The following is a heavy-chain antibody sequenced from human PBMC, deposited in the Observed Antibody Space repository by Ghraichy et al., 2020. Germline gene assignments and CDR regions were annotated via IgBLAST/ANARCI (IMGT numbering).Heavy chain of an antibody. V-gene: IGHV3-30*02. D-gene: IGHD3-10*01. CDR2: IRYDGSNK. Sequence: GESLNISCAASGFTFSSYGMHWVRQAPGKGLEWVAFIRYDGSNKYYADSVKGRFTISRDNSKNTLYLQMNSLRAEDTAVYYCAKDASGYYYYYYMDVWGKGTTVTVS. CDR3: AKDASGYYYYYYMDV. CDR1: GFTFSSYG. J-gene: IGHJ6*03.